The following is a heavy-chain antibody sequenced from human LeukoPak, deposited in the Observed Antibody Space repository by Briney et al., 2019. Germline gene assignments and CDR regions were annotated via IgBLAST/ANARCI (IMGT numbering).Heavy chain of an antibody. CDR1: GFTFSSYG. D-gene: IGHD2-15*01. CDR3: AKDLSVVAAAVDY. CDR2: IRYDGSNK. Sequence: GGSLRLSCAASGFTFSSYGMHWVRQAPGKGLEWVAFIRYDGSNKYYADSVKGRFTISRDNSTNTLYLQMNSLRAEDTAVYYCAKDLSVVAAAVDYWGQGTLVTVSS. J-gene: IGHJ4*02. V-gene: IGHV3-30*02.